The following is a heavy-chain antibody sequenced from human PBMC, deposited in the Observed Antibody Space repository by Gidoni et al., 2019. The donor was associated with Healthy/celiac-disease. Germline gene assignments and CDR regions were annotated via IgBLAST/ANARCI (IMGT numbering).Heavy chain of an antibody. V-gene: IGHV3-11*06. Sequence: QVQLVESGGGVVKPGGSLRLCCAASGFNFSDDYMSWIRQGPGKGLEWVSYISSSSSYTNYADSVKGRFTISRDNAKNSLYLQMNSLRAEDTAVYYCARESRYYYDSSGYLDYWGQGTLVTVSS. CDR2: ISSSSSYT. J-gene: IGHJ4*02. CDR1: GFNFSDDY. CDR3: ARESRYYYDSSGYLDY. D-gene: IGHD3-22*01.